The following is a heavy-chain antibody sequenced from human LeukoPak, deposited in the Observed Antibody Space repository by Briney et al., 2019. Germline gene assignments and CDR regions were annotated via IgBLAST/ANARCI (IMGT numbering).Heavy chain of an antibody. Sequence: SETLSLTCAVYGGSFSGYYWSWIRQPPGKGLEWIGGINHSGSTTYNPSLKSRVTISVDTSKNQFSLRLRSVTAADTAVYYCAREGTRSSGYLYYWGQGTLVTVSS. CDR2: INHSGST. V-gene: IGHV4-34*01. CDR3: AREGTRSSGYLYY. J-gene: IGHJ4*02. D-gene: IGHD3-22*01. CDR1: GGSFSGYY.